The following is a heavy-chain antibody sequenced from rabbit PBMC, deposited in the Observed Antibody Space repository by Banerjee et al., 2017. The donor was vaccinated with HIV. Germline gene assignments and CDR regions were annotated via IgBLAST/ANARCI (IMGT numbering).Heavy chain of an antibody. CDR1: GFSFSSNYY. J-gene: IGHJ4*01. Sequence: QEQLEESGGGLVQPEGSLTLTCTASGFSFSSNYYMCWVRQAPGKGLEWIGCIYSDSSGSTYYASGAKGRFTISRTSSTTVTLQMTSLTAADTATYFCARDLAGVIGWNFGLWGPGTLVTVS. D-gene: IGHD4-1*01. CDR3: ARDLAGVIGWNFGL. CDR2: IYSDSSGST. V-gene: IGHV1S45*01.